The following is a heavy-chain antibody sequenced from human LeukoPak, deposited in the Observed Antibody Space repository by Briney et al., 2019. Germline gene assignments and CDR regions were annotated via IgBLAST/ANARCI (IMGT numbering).Heavy chain of an antibody. V-gene: IGHV3-23*01. CDR1: GFTFSSYG. J-gene: IGHJ4*02. CDR2: ISDSGSDT. D-gene: IGHD6-6*01. CDR3: AKRVPYSSSSVYFDY. Sequence: GGFLILSCAVSGFTFSSYGMSWVRQAPGKGLEWVSDISDSGSDTYYEDSVKRRFTISKDNSKNTLYLRMNSLRADDTAVYYCAKRVPYSSSSVYFDYWGQGTLVAVSS.